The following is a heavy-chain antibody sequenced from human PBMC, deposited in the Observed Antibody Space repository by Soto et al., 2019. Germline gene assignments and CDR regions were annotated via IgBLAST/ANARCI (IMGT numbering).Heavy chain of an antibody. CDR3: AKEEKIAYCGGDCYLGAFDI. V-gene: IGHV3-30*18. J-gene: IGHJ3*02. D-gene: IGHD2-21*02. Sequence: QVQLVESGGGVVQPGRSLRLSCAASGFTFSSYGMHWVRQAPGKGLEWVAVISYDGSNKYYADSVKGRFTISRDNSKNTLYLQMNSLRAEDTAVYYCAKEEKIAYCGGDCYLGAFDIWGQGTMVTVSS. CDR2: ISYDGSNK. CDR1: GFTFSSYG.